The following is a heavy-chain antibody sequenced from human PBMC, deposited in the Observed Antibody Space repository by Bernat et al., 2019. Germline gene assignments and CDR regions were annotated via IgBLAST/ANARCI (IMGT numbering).Heavy chain of an antibody. CDR3: ARPSSNWFDP. CDR1: GFTFSAYY. J-gene: IGHJ5*02. V-gene: IGHV3-11*05. CDR2: IISSSYT. Sequence: QVQLVESGGGLVKPGGSLRLSCAASGFTFSAYYMSWIRQAPGKGLEWVSYIISSSYTDYADSVKGRFTISRDNAKNSLYLQMNSLRAEDTAVYYCARPSSNWFDPWGQGTLVTVSS.